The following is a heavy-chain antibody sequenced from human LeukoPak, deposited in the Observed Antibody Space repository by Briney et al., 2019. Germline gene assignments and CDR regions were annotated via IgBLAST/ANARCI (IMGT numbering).Heavy chain of an antibody. J-gene: IGHJ4*02. D-gene: IGHD3-22*01. CDR1: GGSISSSNW. Sequence: SGTLSLTCAVSGGSISSSNWWSWVRQPPGKGLEWIGEIYRSGSTNYNPSLKSRVTISVDKSKNQFSLKLSSVTAADTAVYYCARDTAMIVVVRTQYYFDYWGQGTLVTVSS. CDR2: IYRSGST. CDR3: ARDTAMIVVVRTQYYFDY. V-gene: IGHV4-4*02.